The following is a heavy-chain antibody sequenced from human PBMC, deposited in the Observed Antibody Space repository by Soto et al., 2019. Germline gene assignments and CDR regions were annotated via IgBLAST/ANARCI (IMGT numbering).Heavy chain of an antibody. V-gene: IGHV3-74*03. CDR3: TRVVRFGSAEYSYSYGMDV. CDR1: GFTFNTYW. CDR2: ANSDGSST. J-gene: IGHJ6*02. D-gene: IGHD3-10*01. Sequence: GGSLRLSCAASGFTFNTYWMHWVRQAPGKGLVWVSRANSDGSSTTYADSVKGRFTISRDNARNTLYPQMNSLRAEDTAVYYCTRVVRFGSAEYSYSYGMDVWGQGTTVTVSS.